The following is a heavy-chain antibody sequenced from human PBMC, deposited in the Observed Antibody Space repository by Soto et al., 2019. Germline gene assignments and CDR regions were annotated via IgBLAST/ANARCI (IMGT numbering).Heavy chain of an antibody. D-gene: IGHD2-2*01. Sequence: QVQLVQSGAEVKKPGSSVKVSCKASGGTFSSYTISWVRQAPGQGLEWLGRIIPILGIANYAQKFQGRVTITADKSTSTAYMELSSLRSEDTAVYYCARHGSVVVPPVWGQGTTVTVSS. CDR3: ARHGSVVVPPV. V-gene: IGHV1-69*02. CDR1: GGTFSSYT. J-gene: IGHJ6*02. CDR2: IIPILGIA.